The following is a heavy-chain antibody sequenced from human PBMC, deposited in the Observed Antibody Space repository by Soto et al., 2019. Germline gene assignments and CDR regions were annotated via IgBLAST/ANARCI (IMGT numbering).Heavy chain of an antibody. Sequence: GGSLRLSCAASGFTFSSYGMHWVRQAPGKGLEWVAVISYDGSNKYYADSVKGRFTISRDNSKNTLYLQMNSLRAEDTAVYYCAKDYYDSSGRGGNFDYWGQGTLVTVSS. CDR1: GFTFSSYG. V-gene: IGHV3-30*18. D-gene: IGHD3-22*01. CDR3: AKDYYDSSGRGGNFDY. J-gene: IGHJ4*02. CDR2: ISYDGSNK.